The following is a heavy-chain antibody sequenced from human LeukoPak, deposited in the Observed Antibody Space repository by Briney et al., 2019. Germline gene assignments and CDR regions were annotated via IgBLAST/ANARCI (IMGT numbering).Heavy chain of an antibody. CDR3: VKPNSAVAGTRYFDY. CDR2: INSGGDST. V-gene: IGHV3-64D*06. Sequence: PGESLRLSCSASGFTFSTYPMHWVRQAPGKGLQYVSAINSGGDSTYYADSVKGRFTISRDNSKNTLYLQMSSLRADDTAVYFCVKPNSAVAGTRYFDYWGQGTLVTVSS. J-gene: IGHJ4*02. CDR1: GFTFSTYP. D-gene: IGHD6-19*01.